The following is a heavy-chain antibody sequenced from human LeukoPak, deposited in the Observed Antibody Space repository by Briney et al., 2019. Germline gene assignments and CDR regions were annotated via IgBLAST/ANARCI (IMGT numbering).Heavy chain of an antibody. D-gene: IGHD2-2*01. CDR2: INHSGST. Sequence: SETLSLTCAVYGGSFSGYYWSWIRQPPGKELEWIGEINHSGSTNYNPSLKSRVTISVDTSKNQFSLKLSSVTAADTAVYYCARGFSRIVVVPAAIDPWGRGTLVTVSS. CDR1: GGSFSGYY. V-gene: IGHV4-34*01. CDR3: ARGFSRIVVVPAAIDP. J-gene: IGHJ5*02.